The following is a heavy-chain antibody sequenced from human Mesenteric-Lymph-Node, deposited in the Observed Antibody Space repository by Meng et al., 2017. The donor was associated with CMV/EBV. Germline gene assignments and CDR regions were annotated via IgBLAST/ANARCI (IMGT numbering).Heavy chain of an antibody. CDR1: GGSFSGNF. CDR3: ARVGGVPAAMYYYYGMDV. J-gene: IGHJ6*02. Sequence: SETLSLTCGVYGGSFSGNFWSWIRQPPGKGLEWIGEINHSGSTNYNPSLKSRVTISVDTSKNQFSLKLSSVTAADTAVYYCARVGGVPAAMYYYYGMDVWGQGTTVTVSS. D-gene: IGHD2-2*01. V-gene: IGHV4-34*01. CDR2: INHSGST.